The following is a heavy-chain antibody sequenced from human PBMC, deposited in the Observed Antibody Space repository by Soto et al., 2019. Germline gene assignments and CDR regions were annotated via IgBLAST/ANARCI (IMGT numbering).Heavy chain of an antibody. V-gene: IGHV4-31*03. CDR2: IYYSGST. Sequence: QVQLQESGPGLVKPSQTLSLTCTVSGGSISSGGSYWSWIRQHPGKGLEWIGYIYYSGSTYYNPSLQSRVTISVDTSKTQFSLKLSFVTAADTAVYYCARGRRGFGELLPFDYWGQGTLVTVSS. J-gene: IGHJ4*02. D-gene: IGHD3-10*01. CDR1: GGSISSGGSY. CDR3: ARGRRGFGELLPFDY.